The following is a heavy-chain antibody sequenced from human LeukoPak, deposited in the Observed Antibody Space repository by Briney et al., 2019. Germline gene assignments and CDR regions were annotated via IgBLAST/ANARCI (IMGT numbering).Heavy chain of an antibody. CDR1: GFTFDDYA. D-gene: IGHD2-2*01. CDR3: ARGAYCSSTSCYLEAFDI. Sequence: GGSLRLSCAASGFTFDDYAMHWVRQAPGKGLEWVSSISSSSSYIYYADSVKGRFTISRDNAKNSLYLQMNSLRAEDTAVYYCARGAYCSSTSCYLEAFDIWGQGTMVTVSS. V-gene: IGHV3-21*01. CDR2: ISSSSSYI. J-gene: IGHJ3*02.